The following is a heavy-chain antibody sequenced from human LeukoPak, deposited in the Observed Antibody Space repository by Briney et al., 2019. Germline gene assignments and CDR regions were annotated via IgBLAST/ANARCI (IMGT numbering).Heavy chain of an antibody. CDR2: ISSSSSYI. V-gene: IGHV3-21*01. CDR3: ASRIAAAGSYWYFDL. D-gene: IGHD6-13*01. CDR1: GFTFSSYS. J-gene: IGHJ2*01. Sequence: PGGSLRLSCAASGFTFSSYSMNWVRQAPGKGLEWVSSISSSSSYIYYADSVKGRFTISRDNAKNSLYLQMNSLRAEDTAVYYCASRIAAAGSYWYFDLWGRGTLVTVSS.